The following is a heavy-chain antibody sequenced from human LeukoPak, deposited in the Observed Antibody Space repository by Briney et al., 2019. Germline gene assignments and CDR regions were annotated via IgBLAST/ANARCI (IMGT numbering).Heavy chain of an antibody. J-gene: IGHJ6*02. CDR3: AREVKEGSRDYGMDV. Sequence: PGGSLRLSCAASGFTFSDYYMTWIRQAPGKGLEWVSYMSSSGSTIYYADSVKGRFTVSRDNAKNSLYLQMNSLRAEDTAVYYCAREVKEGSRDYGMDVWGQGTTVTVSS. CDR2: MSSSGSTI. CDR1: GFTFSDYY. V-gene: IGHV3-11*01.